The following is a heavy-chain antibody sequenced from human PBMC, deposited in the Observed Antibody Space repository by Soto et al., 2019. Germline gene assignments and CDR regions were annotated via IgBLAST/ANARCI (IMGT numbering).Heavy chain of an antibody. CDR2: ISWNSGSI. J-gene: IGHJ6*02. V-gene: IGHV3-9*01. CDR3: TKENLAMVTAYGMYV. Sequence: EVQLVESGGGLVQPGRSLRLSCAASGFTFDDYAMHWVRQASGKGLEWVSGISWNSGSIGYADSVKGRFTISRDNAKNSLHLQMNSLRAQDTAWYFCTKENLAMVTAYGMYVWGQGPTVTVSS. D-gene: IGHD5-18*01. CDR1: GFTFDDYA.